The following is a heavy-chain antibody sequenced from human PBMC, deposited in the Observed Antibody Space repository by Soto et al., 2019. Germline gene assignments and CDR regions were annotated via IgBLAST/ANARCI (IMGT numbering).Heavy chain of an antibody. V-gene: IGHV4-59*08. CDR3: AGDIPSGSYRFDY. CDR2: IYYSGRT. D-gene: IGHD1-26*01. Sequence: SETLSLTCTVSGGSISSHPWSWIRQSPGKGLEWIGYIYYSGRTVYNPSPKSRVIMSLDTSKNQFSLKLTSVTATDTAVYYCAGDIPSGSYRFDYWGQGALVTVSS. J-gene: IGHJ4*02. CDR1: GGSISSHP.